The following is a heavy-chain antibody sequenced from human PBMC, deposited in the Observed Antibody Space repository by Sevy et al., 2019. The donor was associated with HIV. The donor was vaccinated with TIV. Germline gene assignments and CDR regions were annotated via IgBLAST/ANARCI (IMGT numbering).Heavy chain of an antibody. CDR2: IYSGGST. CDR3: ARVTILSVRKDTAMVAFDY. Sequence: GGSLRLSCAASGFTVSSNYMSWVRQAPGKGLEWVSVIYSGGSTYYADSVKGRFTISRDNSKNTLYLQMNSLRAEDTAMYYCARVTILSVRKDTAMVAFDYWGQGTLVTVSS. D-gene: IGHD5-18*01. CDR1: GFTVSSNY. J-gene: IGHJ4*02. V-gene: IGHV3-53*01.